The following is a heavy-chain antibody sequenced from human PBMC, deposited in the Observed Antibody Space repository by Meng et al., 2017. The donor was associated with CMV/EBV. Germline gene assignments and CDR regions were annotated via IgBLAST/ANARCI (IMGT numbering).Heavy chain of an antibody. V-gene: IGHV4-59*01. J-gene: IGHJ6*02. D-gene: IGHD2-2*01. CDR1: GGSISSYY. Sequence: SETLSLTCTVSGGSISSYYWSWIRQPPGKGLEWIGYIYYSGSTNYNPSLKSRVTISVDTSKNQFSLKLSSVTAADTAVYYCARGEWSRGQYQLQIARYYYYGMDVWGQGTTVTVSS. CDR3: ARGEWSRGQYQLQIARYYYYGMDV. CDR2: IYYSGST.